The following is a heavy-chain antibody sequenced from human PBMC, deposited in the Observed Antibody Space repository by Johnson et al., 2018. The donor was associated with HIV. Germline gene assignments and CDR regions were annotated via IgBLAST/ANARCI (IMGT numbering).Heavy chain of an antibody. CDR1: GFTFSSYG. V-gene: IGHV3-33*01. CDR3: AIDQGLIVTDAFDI. D-gene: IGHD1-26*01. J-gene: IGHJ3*02. Sequence: QVQLVESGGGVVQPGRSLRLSCAASGFTFSSYGMHWVRQAPGKGLEWVAVIWYDGSNKYYADSVKGRFTISRDNSKNTLYLQMNSLRAEDTAVYYCAIDQGLIVTDAFDIWGQGTMVTVSS. CDR2: IWYDGSNK.